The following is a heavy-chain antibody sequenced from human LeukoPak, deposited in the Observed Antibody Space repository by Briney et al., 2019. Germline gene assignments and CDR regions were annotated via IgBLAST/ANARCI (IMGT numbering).Heavy chain of an antibody. V-gene: IGHV4-38-2*02. J-gene: IGHJ6*03. Sequence: SQTLSLTCTVSGYSISSGYYWGWIRQPPGKGLEWIGSIYHSGSTYYNPSLKSRVTISVDTSKNQFSLKLSSVTAADTAVYYCARGLCSSTSCTYYYYMDVWGKGTTVTVSS. CDR3: ARGLCSSTSCTYYYYMDV. D-gene: IGHD2-2*01. CDR2: IYHSGST. CDR1: GYSISSGYY.